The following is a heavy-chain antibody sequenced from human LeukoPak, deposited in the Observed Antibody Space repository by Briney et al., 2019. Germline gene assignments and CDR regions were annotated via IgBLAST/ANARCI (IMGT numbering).Heavy chain of an antibody. Sequence: GASVKVSCKASGYTFISYYIHWVRQSPGQGLEWMGIINPSGGSTSYAQRFQDRVTMTRDTSTTTVYMDLSSLRSEDTAVYYCARGSYISGQRGPNDCWGQGTLVTVSS. J-gene: IGHJ4*02. CDR1: GYTFISYY. D-gene: IGHD6-19*01. CDR2: INPSGGST. CDR3: ARGSYISGQRGPNDC. V-gene: IGHV1-46*01.